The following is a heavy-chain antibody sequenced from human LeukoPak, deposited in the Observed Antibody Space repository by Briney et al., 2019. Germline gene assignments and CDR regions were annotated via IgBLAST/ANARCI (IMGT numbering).Heavy chain of an antibody. D-gene: IGHD3-22*01. CDR3: AREGYYDSSGQD. Sequence: GGSLRLSCAASGFTVSSNYMSWVRQAPGKGLEWVSVIYSGGSTNYADSVKGRFTNSRDNSKNTLYLQMNSLRAEDTAVYYCAREGYYDSSGQDWGQGTLVTVSS. J-gene: IGHJ4*02. CDR1: GFTVSSNY. V-gene: IGHV3-53*01. CDR2: IYSGGST.